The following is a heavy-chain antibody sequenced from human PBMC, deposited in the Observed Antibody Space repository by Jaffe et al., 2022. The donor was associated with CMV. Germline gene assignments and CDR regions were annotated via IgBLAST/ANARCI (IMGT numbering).Heavy chain of an antibody. D-gene: IGHD6-13*01. Sequence: EVQLVESGGGLVKPGGSLRLSCAASGFTFSNAWMSWVRQAPGKGLEWVGRIKSKTDGGTTDYAAPVKGRFTISRDDSKNTLYLQMNSLKTEDTAVYYCTTDWYTPIIAAAAPGDYWGQGTLVTVSS. J-gene: IGHJ4*02. V-gene: IGHV3-15*01. CDR1: GFTFSNAW. CDR3: TTDWYTPIIAAAAPGDY. CDR2: IKSKTDGGTT.